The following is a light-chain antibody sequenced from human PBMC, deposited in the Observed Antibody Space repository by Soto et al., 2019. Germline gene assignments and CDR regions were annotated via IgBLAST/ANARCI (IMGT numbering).Light chain of an antibody. V-gene: IGKV3-20*01. Sequence: EIVLTQSPGTLSLSPGERATLSCRASQSVTFSSLAWYNQKPGQAPRLLIYRASSRATDIPDRFSGSGSGTDFTLTISRLEPEDFGVYYCQQYGSSPFTFGPGTKVDIK. CDR3: QQYGSSPFT. CDR2: RAS. CDR1: QSVTFSS. J-gene: IGKJ3*01.